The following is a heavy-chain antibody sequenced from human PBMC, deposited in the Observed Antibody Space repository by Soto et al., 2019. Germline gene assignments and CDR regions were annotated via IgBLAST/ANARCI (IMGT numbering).Heavy chain of an antibody. D-gene: IGHD6-19*01. J-gene: IGHJ4*02. CDR1: GYTFTSYG. CDR2: INAYNGNT. CDR3: ARDQAVAQFDY. Sequence: QVQLVQSGAEVKKPGASVKVSCKASGYTFTSYGISWVRQAPGQGLEWMGWINAYNGNTKYAQKLQGRVTMTTDTYTSTAYLKLRSLRSDDTAVYYCARDQAVAQFDYWGQGTLVTVSS. V-gene: IGHV1-18*01.